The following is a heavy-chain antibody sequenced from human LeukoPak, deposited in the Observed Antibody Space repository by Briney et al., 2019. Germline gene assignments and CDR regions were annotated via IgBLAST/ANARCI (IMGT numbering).Heavy chain of an antibody. V-gene: IGHV1-2*02. Sequence: ASVKVSCKASGYTFTGYYFHWVRQAPGQGLEWMGWINPNTAGTNYAQKFLGGVTLTWDTSISTAYMELNRLTSDGTAVYYCATSAGDYRAGHYYYMGVWGKGTSVTVSS. CDR1: GYTFTGYY. D-gene: IGHD4-11*01. CDR2: INPNTAGT. J-gene: IGHJ6*03. CDR3: ATSAGDYRAGHYYYMGV.